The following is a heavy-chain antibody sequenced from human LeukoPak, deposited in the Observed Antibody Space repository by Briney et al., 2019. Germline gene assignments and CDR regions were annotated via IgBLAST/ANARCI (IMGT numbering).Heavy chain of an antibody. CDR3: AGGRYLGAMFQDH. Sequence: PGGSLRLSCAASGFTFSSYSMNWVRQAPGAGLEWVSYISISDSTIYYADSVKGRFTISRDNAKNSLYLQMNNLRVEDTALYYCAGGRYLGAMFQDHWGQGTLVTVSS. D-gene: IGHD3-10*02. CDR2: ISISDSTI. CDR1: GFTFSSYS. J-gene: IGHJ4*02. V-gene: IGHV3-48*04.